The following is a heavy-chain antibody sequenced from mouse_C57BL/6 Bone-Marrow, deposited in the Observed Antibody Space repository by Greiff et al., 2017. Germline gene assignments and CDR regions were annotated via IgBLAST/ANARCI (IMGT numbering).Heavy chain of an antibody. CDR1: GYTFTTYP. V-gene: IGHV1-47*01. CDR2: FHPYNDDT. D-gene: IGHD1-1*01. J-gene: IGHJ3*01. CDR3: ATYGSSYGFAY. Sequence: VQGVESGAELVKPGASVKMSCKASGYTFTTYPIEWMKQNHGKSLEWIGNFHPYNDDTKYNEKFKGKATLTVEKSSSTVYLELSRLTSDDSAVYYCATYGSSYGFAYWGQGTLVTVSA.